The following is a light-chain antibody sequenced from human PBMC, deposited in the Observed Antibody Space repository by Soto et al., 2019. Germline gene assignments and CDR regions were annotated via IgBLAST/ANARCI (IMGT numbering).Light chain of an antibody. CDR1: SSNIGSNT. CDR3: ATWDDSLNGPV. J-gene: IGLJ3*02. Sequence: QSVLTQSPSASGTPGQRVTISCSGSSSNIGSNTVNWYQQLPGTAPKLLIYNNNQRPSGVPDRFSGSKSGTSASLAISGLQSEDEADYYCATWDDSLNGPVFGGGTKVTVL. CDR2: NNN. V-gene: IGLV1-44*01.